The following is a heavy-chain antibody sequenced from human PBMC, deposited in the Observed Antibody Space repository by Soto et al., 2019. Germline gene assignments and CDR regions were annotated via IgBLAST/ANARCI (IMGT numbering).Heavy chain of an antibody. CDR1: GGTFSSYA. Sequence: SVKVSCKASGGTFSSYAISWVRQAPGQGLEWMGGIIPIFGTANYAQKFQGRVTITADESTSTAYMELSSLRSEDTAVYYCARDKFPSIAAPTYYYYGMDVWGQGTTVTVSS. D-gene: IGHD6-6*01. J-gene: IGHJ6*02. V-gene: IGHV1-69*13. CDR2: IIPIFGTA. CDR3: ARDKFPSIAAPTYYYYGMDV.